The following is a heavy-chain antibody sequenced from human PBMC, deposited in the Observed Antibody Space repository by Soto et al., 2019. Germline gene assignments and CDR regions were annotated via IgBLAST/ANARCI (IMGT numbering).Heavy chain of an antibody. D-gene: IGHD3-10*01. J-gene: IGHJ4*02. Sequence: GGSLRLSCAASGFTFSSYAMHWVRQAPGKGLEYVSAISSNGGSTYYANSLKGRFTISRDNSKKTLYLQMGSLRAEDMAVYYCARGYTLLWFGELLSPGLDYWGQGTLVTVSS. V-gene: IGHV3-64*01. CDR3: ARGYTLLWFGELLSPGLDY. CDR2: ISSNGGST. CDR1: GFTFSSYA.